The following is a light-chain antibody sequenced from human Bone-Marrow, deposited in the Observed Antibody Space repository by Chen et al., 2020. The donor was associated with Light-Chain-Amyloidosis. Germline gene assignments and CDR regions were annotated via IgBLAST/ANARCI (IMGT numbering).Light chain of an antibody. V-gene: IGKV3-11*01. CDR3: QQRSNWPPVGT. Sequence: EIVLTQSPATLSLSPGERATLSCRASQSVSSYLAWYQQKPGQAPRLLIYDASNRATGIPARFSGSGSGTDFTLTISSLEPEDFAVYYWQQRSNWPPVGTYGQGTKLEIK. CDR1: QSVSSY. J-gene: IGKJ2*01. CDR2: DAS.